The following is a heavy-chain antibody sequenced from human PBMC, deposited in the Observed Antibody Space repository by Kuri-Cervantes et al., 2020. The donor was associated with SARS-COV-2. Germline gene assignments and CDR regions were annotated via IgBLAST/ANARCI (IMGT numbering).Heavy chain of an antibody. CDR3: ARVRDDYGDQGDAFDI. CDR1: GDSVSSNSAA. CDR2: TYYRSKWYN. V-gene: IGHV6-1*01. J-gene: IGHJ3*02. Sequence: LRLSCAISGDSVSSNSAAWNWIRQSPSRGLEWLGRTYYRSKWYNDYAVSVKSRITINPDTSKNQFSLQLNSVTPEDTAVYYCARVRDDYGDQGDAFDIWGQGTMVTVSS. D-gene: IGHD4-17*01.